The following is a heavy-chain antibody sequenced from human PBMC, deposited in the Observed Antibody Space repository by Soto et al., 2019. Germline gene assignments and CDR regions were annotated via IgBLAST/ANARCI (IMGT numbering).Heavy chain of an antibody. V-gene: IGHV1-18*01. CDR2: ISAYNGNT. D-gene: IGHD2-2*01. Sequence: QVQLVQSGAEVKKPGASVKVSCKASGYTFTSYGISWVRQAPGQGLEWMGWISAYNGNTNYAQKLQGRVTMTTDTSTSTAYMELRSLRSDDTAVYYCARDWCSSTSCYLVTTEPGYYYYGMDVWGQGTTVTVSS. J-gene: IGHJ6*02. CDR1: GYTFTSYG. CDR3: ARDWCSSTSCYLVTTEPGYYYYGMDV.